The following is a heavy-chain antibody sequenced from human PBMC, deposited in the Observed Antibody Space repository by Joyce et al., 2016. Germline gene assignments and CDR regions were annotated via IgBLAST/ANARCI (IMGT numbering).Heavy chain of an antibody. D-gene: IGHD3-22*01. Sequence: QVQLVESGGGVVQPGRSLRLSCAASGFTFRNYGMHWVSQAPGKGLAWVEVIWYDGSNKYYADSVKGRFTISRENSKNTLYVQMNSLRAEDTAVYYCAASYYDSTGPIDYWGQGTLVTVSS. CDR3: AASYYDSTGPIDY. V-gene: IGHV3-33*01. J-gene: IGHJ4*02. CDR2: IWYDGSNK. CDR1: GFTFRNYG.